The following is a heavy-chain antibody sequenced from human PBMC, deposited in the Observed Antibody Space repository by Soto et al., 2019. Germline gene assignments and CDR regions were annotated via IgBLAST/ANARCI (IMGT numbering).Heavy chain of an antibody. CDR1: GFTVSSNY. CDR2: IYADGRA. J-gene: IGHJ4*02. V-gene: IGHV3-53*01. Sequence: EVHLVESGGGLIQPGGSLRLSCAASGFTVSSNYMSWVRQAPGKGLEWVSVIYADGRAYYADSVKGRFTISRDNSKNTLYLQMNSLRAEDTAVYYCARDSGWLGTFDYWGQGTLVTVSS. CDR3: ARDSGWLGTFDY. D-gene: IGHD6-19*01.